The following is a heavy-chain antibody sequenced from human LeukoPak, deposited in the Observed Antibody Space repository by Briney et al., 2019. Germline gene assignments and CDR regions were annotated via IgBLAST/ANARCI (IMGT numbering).Heavy chain of an antibody. CDR2: INTNTGNP. CDR3: ARGRFAVAATTGYYYGMDV. V-gene: IGHV7-4-1*02. CDR1: GYTFTSYA. J-gene: IGHJ6*02. D-gene: IGHD6-19*01. Sequence: GASVKVSCKASGYTFTSYAMNWVRQAPGQGLEWMGWINTNTGNPTYAQGFTGRFVFSLDTSVSTAYLQISSLKAEDTAVYYCARGRFAVAATTGYYYGMDVWGQGTTVTVSS.